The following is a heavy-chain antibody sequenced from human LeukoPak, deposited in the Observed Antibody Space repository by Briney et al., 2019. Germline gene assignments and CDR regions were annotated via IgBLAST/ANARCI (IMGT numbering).Heavy chain of an antibody. V-gene: IGHV3-21*01. J-gene: IGHJ4*02. Sequence: GGSLRPSCTASGFTFSSYSMSWVRQAPGKGLEWVSSISSTSSYIYYADSVKGRFAISRDNAKNSLYLQMNSLRAEDTALYYCARIEWEGATPRLDYWGQGILVTVSS. CDR1: GFTFSSYS. CDR2: ISSTSSYI. CDR3: ARIEWEGATPRLDY. D-gene: IGHD1-26*01.